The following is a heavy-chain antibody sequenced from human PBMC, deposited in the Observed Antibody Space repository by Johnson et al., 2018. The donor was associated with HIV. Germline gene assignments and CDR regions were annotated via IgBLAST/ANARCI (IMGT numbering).Heavy chain of an antibody. J-gene: IGHJ3*02. V-gene: IGHV3-33*06. D-gene: IGHD1-26*01. CDR2: IWYDGSNK. Sequence: QVQLVESGGGVVQPGRSLRLSCAASGFTFSSYGMHWVRQAPGKGLEWVAVIWYDGSNKYYADSVKGRFTISRDNSKNTLYLQMNSLRAEDTAVYYCGNGRLAAHDAFDIWGQGTMVTGSS. CDR1: GFTFSSYG. CDR3: GNGRLAAHDAFDI.